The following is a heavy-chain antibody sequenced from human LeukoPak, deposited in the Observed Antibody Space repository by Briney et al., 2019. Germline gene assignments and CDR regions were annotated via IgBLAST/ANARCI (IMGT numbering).Heavy chain of an antibody. J-gene: IGHJ4*02. Sequence: ASVKVSCKASGYTFTSYYMHWVRQAPGQGLEWMGIINPSGGSTSYAQKFQGRVTMTRDTSTSTVYMELSSLRSEHTAVYYCARAASGYASSGPTGYCGQGTLVTVSS. CDR2: INPSGGST. D-gene: IGHD3-22*01. V-gene: IGHV1-46*03. CDR3: ARAASGYASSGPTGY. CDR1: GYTFTSYY.